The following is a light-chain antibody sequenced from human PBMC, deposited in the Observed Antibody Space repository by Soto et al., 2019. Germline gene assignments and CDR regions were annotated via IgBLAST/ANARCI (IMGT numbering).Light chain of an antibody. CDR1: QSVSSW. CDR2: AAS. CDR3: QQANSFPIT. J-gene: IGKJ5*01. Sequence: DIQMTQSPSTLSASVGDRVTITCRASQSVSSWLAWYQQKPGKAPRLLIYAASSLQSGVPSRFSGSGSGTDFTLTISSLQPEDFATYYCQQANSFPITFGQGRRLETK. V-gene: IGKV1-12*01.